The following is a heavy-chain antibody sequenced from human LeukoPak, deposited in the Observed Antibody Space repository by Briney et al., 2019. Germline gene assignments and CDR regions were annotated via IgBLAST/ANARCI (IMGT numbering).Heavy chain of an antibody. CDR2: IYYSGST. J-gene: IGHJ4*02. CDR3: SFWSGYYYDY. V-gene: IGHV4-39*07. Sequence: SETLSLTCTVSGGSISSSSYYWGWIRQPPGKGLEWIGSIYYSGSTYYNPSLKSRVTISVDTSKNQFSLKLSSVTAADTAVYYCSFWSGYYYDYWGQGTLVTVSS. D-gene: IGHD3-3*01. CDR1: GGSISSSSYY.